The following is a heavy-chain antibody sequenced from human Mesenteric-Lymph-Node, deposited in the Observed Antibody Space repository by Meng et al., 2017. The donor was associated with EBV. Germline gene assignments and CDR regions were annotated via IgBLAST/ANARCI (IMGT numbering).Heavy chain of an antibody. CDR1: VGTLSGYQ. J-gene: IGHJ4*02. CDR3: ARGAIFGIVITYFDY. V-gene: IGHV4-34*09. D-gene: IGHD3-3*02. Sequence: LQESCPGRVKPSQTSSLTCEASVGTLSGYQLGWIRQPPGKGLEYIGEISQSGDTTYNPSLKSRVTISVDRSRNQFSLKMASVTAADTAVYYCARGAIFGIVITYFDYWSQGTLVTVSS. CDR2: ISQSGDT.